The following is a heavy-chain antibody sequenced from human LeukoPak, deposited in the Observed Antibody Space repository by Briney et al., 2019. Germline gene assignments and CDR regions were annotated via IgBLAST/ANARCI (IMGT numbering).Heavy chain of an antibody. CDR3: ARPFGPRDYGDTRPFDY. Sequence: ASVKVSCTASGYTFTSYYMHWVRQAPGQGLEWMGIINPSGGSTSYAQKFQGRVTMTRDTSTSTVYMELSSLRSEDTAAYYCARPFGPRDYGDTRPFDYWGQGTLVTVSS. CDR1: GYTFTSYY. D-gene: IGHD4-17*01. J-gene: IGHJ4*02. CDR2: INPSGGST. V-gene: IGHV1-46*01.